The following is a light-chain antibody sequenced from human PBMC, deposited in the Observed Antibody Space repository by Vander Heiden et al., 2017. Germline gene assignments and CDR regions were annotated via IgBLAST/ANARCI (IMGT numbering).Light chain of an antibody. CDR2: LGS. Sequence: DIVMTQSPLSLPVTPGAPASISCRSSQSLLHSNGYNYLDWYLQKPGQSPQLLIYLGSNRASGVPDRFSGSGSGTDFTLKISRVEAEDVGVYYCRQALQTPRTFGQGTKLEIK. V-gene: IGKV2-28*01. CDR1: QSLLHSNGYNY. CDR3: RQALQTPRT. J-gene: IGKJ2*02.